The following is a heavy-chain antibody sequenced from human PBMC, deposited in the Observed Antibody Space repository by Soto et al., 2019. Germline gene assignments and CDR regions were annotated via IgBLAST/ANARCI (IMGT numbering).Heavy chain of an antibody. D-gene: IGHD1-1*01. V-gene: IGHV2-5*02. CDR1: GFSLATSGVG. Sequence: QVTLEESGPTRVKPTQTLTLTCTFSGFSLATSGVGVGWVRQPPGKALERLALIYWDDDKRYSPSLRSRLTVNKDTSRNQVVLTMTNMDPVDTATYYCAHRVGLQGNWNGGYFDFWGQGALVTVSS. CDR2: IYWDDDK. CDR3: AHRVGLQGNWNGGYFDF. J-gene: IGHJ4*02.